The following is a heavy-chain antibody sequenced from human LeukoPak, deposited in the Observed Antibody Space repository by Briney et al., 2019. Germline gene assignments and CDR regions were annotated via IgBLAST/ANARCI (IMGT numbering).Heavy chain of an antibody. CDR3: AKDRRFLGWLPLGSYADYYYGMDV. V-gene: IGHV3-23*01. CDR1: GFTFSSYA. Sequence: GGSLRLSCAASGFTFSSYAMSWVRQAPGKGLEWVSAISGSGGSTYYADSVKGRFTISRDNSKNTLYLQMNSLRAEDTAVYYCAKDRRFLGWLPLGSYADYYYGMDVWGQGTTVTVSS. J-gene: IGHJ6*02. CDR2: ISGSGGST. D-gene: IGHD3-3*01.